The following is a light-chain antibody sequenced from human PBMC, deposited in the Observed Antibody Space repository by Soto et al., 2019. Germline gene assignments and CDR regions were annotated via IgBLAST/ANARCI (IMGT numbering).Light chain of an antibody. J-gene: IGLJ2*01. V-gene: IGLV7-46*01. CDR1: TGGVTTGHY. CDR2: DTS. Sequence: QTVVTQEPSLTVSPGGTVTLTCGSSTGGVTTGHYPYWFQQKPGQAPRTLVYDTSDRHSWTPARFTGSLLGGKAALTLSGAQPEDEAEYYCLLFDSSVRVFGGGTKLTVL. CDR3: LLFDSSVRV.